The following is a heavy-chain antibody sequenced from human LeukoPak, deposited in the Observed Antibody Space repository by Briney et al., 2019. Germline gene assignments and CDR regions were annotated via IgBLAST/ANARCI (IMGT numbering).Heavy chain of an antibody. CDR2: INSDGSST. D-gene: IGHD2-15*01. Sequence: PGGSLRLSCAASGFTFSNAWMSWVRQAPGKGLVWVSRINSDGSSTGYADSVKGRFTISRDNAKNTLYLQMNSLRAEDTAVYYCARVGSGYYYYYGMDVWGQGTTVTVSS. CDR1: GFTFSNAW. CDR3: ARVGSGYYYYYGMDV. J-gene: IGHJ6*02. V-gene: IGHV3-74*01.